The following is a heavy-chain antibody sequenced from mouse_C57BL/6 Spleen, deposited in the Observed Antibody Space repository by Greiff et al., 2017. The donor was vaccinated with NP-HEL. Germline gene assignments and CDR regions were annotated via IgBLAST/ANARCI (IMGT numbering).Heavy chain of an antibody. J-gene: IGHJ2*01. D-gene: IGHD1-1*01. CDR2: IDPENGDT. CDR1: GFNIKDDY. Sequence: VQLKQSGAELVRPGASVKLSCTASGFNIKDDYMHWVKQRPEQGLEWIGWIDPENGDTEYASKFQGKATITADTSSNTAYLQLSSLTSEDTAVYYCTTGVYYGSSYLDYWGQGTTLTVSS. CDR3: TTGVYYGSSYLDY. V-gene: IGHV14-4*01.